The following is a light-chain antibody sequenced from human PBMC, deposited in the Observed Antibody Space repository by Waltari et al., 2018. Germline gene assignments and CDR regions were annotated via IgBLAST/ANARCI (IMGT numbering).Light chain of an antibody. CDR3: QQYYSTPWT. CDR1: QSVLYSSNNKNY. V-gene: IGKV4-1*01. Sequence: DIVMTQSPDSLAASLGERATINCKSSQSVLYSSNNKNYLSWYQQKSGQPPKLLIYWASTRESGVPDRFSGSGSGTDFTLTISSLQAEDVAVYYCQQYYSTPWTFGQGTKV. CDR2: WAS. J-gene: IGKJ1*01.